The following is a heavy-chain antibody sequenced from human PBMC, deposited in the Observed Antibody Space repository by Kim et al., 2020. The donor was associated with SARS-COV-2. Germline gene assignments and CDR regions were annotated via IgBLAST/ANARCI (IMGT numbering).Heavy chain of an antibody. V-gene: IGHV1-69*13. Sequence: SVKVSCKASGGTFSSYAISWVRQAPGQGLEWMGGIIPIFGTANYAQKFQGRVTITADESTSTAYMELSSLRSEDTAVYYCARVVVPAAMLHFGFDPWGQGTLVTVSS. J-gene: IGHJ5*02. CDR3: ARVVVPAAMLHFGFDP. CDR1: GGTFSSYA. CDR2: IIPIFGTA. D-gene: IGHD2-2*01.